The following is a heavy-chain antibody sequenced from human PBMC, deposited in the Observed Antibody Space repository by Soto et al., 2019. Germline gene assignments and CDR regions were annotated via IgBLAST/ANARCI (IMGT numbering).Heavy chain of an antibody. J-gene: IGHJ4*02. CDR1: GFTFSSYA. Sequence: GGSLRLSCAASGFTFSSYAMHWVRQAPGKGLEWVAVISYDGSNKYYADSVKGRFTISRDNSKNTLYLQMNSLRAEDTAVYYCAKDRYGIDYWGQGTLVTVSS. V-gene: IGHV3-30-3*01. CDR2: ISYDGSNK. D-gene: IGHD5-18*01. CDR3: AKDRYGIDY.